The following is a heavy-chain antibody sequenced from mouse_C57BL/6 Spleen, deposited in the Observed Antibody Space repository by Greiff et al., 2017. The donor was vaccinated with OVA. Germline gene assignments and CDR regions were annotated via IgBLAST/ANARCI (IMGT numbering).Heavy chain of an antibody. CDR1: GYTFTDYE. CDR2: IDPETGGT. V-gene: IGHV1-15*01. J-gene: IGHJ4*01. CDR3: TRNGDYDGDYYAMDY. D-gene: IGHD2-4*01. Sequence: QVQLQQSGAELVRPGASVTLSCKASGYTFTDYEMHWVKQTPVHGLEWIGAIDPETGGTAYNQKFKGKAILTADKSSSTAYMELRSLTSEDSAVYYCTRNGDYDGDYYAMDYWGQGTSVTVSS.